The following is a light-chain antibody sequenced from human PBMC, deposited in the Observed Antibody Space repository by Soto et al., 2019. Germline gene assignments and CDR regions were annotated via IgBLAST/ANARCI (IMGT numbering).Light chain of an antibody. CDR2: STS. Sequence: DIQMTQSPASLSASVGDRLTITCRASQSISSYLNWYQQKPGKAPKLLIYSTSSLQSGVPSRFSGSGSGTDFTLTISSLQPEDFATYYCQQSYSTPLTFGGGTKVDIK. V-gene: IGKV1-39*01. CDR3: QQSYSTPLT. J-gene: IGKJ4*01. CDR1: QSISSY.